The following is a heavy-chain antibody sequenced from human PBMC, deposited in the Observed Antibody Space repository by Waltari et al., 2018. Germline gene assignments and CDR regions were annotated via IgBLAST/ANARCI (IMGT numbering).Heavy chain of an antibody. D-gene: IGHD5-12*01. Sequence: LQLREAGRRLEGSAEPLSLMYRVSGVSITNNRHYWAWIRQSPGQGLEWIGTVSYRGTTYSSPSLKSRVPVSRDTSKNQVSLILGSVTAADMAVYYCATYIGASVGTAAFDVWGQGTMVTVSS. V-gene: IGHV4-39*01. J-gene: IGHJ3*01. CDR2: VSYRGTT. CDR3: ATYIGASVGTAAFDV. CDR1: GVSITNNRHY.